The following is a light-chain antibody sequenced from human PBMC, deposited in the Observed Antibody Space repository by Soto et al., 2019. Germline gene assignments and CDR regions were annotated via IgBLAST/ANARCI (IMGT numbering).Light chain of an antibody. CDR2: DAS. J-gene: IGKJ1*01. Sequence: DIQMTQSPSTLSASVGDRVTITCRASQSISSWLAWYQQKPGKAPKLLIYDASSLESGAPSRFSGSGSGTEFTLTISSLQPDDFATYYCQQYTSFGQGTKVDIK. V-gene: IGKV1-5*01. CDR3: QQYTS. CDR1: QSISSW.